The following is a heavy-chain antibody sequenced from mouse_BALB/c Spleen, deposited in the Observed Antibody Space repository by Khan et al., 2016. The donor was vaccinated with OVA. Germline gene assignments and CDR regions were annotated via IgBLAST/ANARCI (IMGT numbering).Heavy chain of an antibody. J-gene: IGHJ2*01. CDR1: GYTFTTYW. CDR3: TRDRIDH. CDR2: INPTSGYT. V-gene: IGHV1-7*01. Sequence: QVQLQQSGAELAKPGASVKMSCKASGYTFTTYWMHWVKQRPGQGLEWIGYINPTSGYTDYNEKFKDRATLSADRSSSTAYMQQSSLTSEDSAVDYCTRDRIDHWGQGTTLTVSS.